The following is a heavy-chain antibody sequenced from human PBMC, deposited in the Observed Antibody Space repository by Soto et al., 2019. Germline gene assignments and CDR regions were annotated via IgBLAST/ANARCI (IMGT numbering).Heavy chain of an antibody. CDR1: GFTFSSYE. CDR3: ARVITYYDFWSGYYDY. CDR2: ISSSGSTI. J-gene: IGHJ4*02. D-gene: IGHD3-3*01. V-gene: IGHV3-48*03. Sequence: GGSLRLSCAASGFTFSSYEMNWVRQAPGKGLEWVSYISSSGSTIYYADSVKGRFTISRDNAKNSLYLQMNSLRAEDTAVYYCARVITYYDFWSGYYDYWGQGTLVTVSS.